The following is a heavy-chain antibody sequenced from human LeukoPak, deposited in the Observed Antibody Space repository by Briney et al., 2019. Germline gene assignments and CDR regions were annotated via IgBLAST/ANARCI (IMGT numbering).Heavy chain of an antibody. J-gene: IGHJ4*02. Sequence: GGSLRLSCAASGFTYSNYEMNWVRQAPGRGLEWVSYIRGGGSSIYYADSVEGRFTISRDNAKNSLYLQMNSLRAEDTAVYYCARGYPQERTMIVVVIPYFDSWGQGTLVTVSS. V-gene: IGHV3-48*03. CDR3: ARGYPQERTMIVVVIPYFDS. CDR1: GFTYSNYE. CDR2: IRGGGSSI. D-gene: IGHD3-22*01.